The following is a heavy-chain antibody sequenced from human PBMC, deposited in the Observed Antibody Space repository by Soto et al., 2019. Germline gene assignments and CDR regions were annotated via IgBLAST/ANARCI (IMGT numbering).Heavy chain of an antibody. D-gene: IGHD4-17*01. Sequence: EVQLLESGGGLVQPGGSLRLSCAASGFTFSSYAMSWVRQAPGKGLEWVSAISGSGGSTYYADSVKGRFTISRDNYKNRLYLQMNSLRAEDTAVYYCAKEGESYYGGTYDYWGQGTLVTVSS. CDR2: ISGSGGST. J-gene: IGHJ4*02. CDR3: AKEGESYYGGTYDY. CDR1: GFTFSSYA. V-gene: IGHV3-23*01.